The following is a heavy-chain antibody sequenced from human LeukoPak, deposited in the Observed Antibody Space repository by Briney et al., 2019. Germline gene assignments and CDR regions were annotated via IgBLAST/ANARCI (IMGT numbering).Heavy chain of an antibody. D-gene: IGHD4-17*01. CDR2: INHSGST. V-gene: IGHV4-34*01. CDR3: ARASGRLYGDYWNWFDP. J-gene: IGHJ5*02. Sequence: PSETLSLTCAVYGGSVSGYYWSWIRQPPGKGLEWIGEINHSGSTNYNPSLKSRVTISVDTSKNQFSLKLSSVTAADTAVYYCARASGRLYGDYWNWFDPWGQGTLVTVSS. CDR1: GGSVSGYY.